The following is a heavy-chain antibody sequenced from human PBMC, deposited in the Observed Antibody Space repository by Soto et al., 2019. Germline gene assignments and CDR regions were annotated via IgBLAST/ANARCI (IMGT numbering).Heavy chain of an antibody. V-gene: IGHV4-59*01. Sequence: QVQLQESGPGLVKPSETLSLMCTVSGGSITNYYWSWIRQSPAKGLEWIGYISDSGSTKYNPSLKSRVTISVDTSKNQFSQKLTSVTAADTAVYYCARERGGHSAMDVWGQGTTVTVSS. CDR3: ARERGGHSAMDV. CDR1: GGSITNYY. CDR2: ISDSGST. J-gene: IGHJ6*02. D-gene: IGHD3-16*01.